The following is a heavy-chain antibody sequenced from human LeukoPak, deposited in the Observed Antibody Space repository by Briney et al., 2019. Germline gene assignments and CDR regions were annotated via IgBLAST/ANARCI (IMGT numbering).Heavy chain of an antibody. CDR1: GFTFNSYS. Sequence: GGSLRLSCVASGFTFNSYSMNWVRQAPGKGLEWVSSISSSSSYIYYADSVKGRFTISRDNAKNSLYLQMNNLRAEDTAVYYCARDGFSYGPGAAMGYWGQGTLVTVSS. J-gene: IGHJ4*02. CDR2: ISSSSSYI. V-gene: IGHV3-21*01. D-gene: IGHD5-18*01. CDR3: ARDGFSYGPGAAMGY.